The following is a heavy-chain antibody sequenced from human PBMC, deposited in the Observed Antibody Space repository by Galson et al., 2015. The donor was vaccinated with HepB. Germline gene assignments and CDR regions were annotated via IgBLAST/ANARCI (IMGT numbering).Heavy chain of an antibody. V-gene: IGHV3-30*02. CDR2: IRYDGNNK. D-gene: IGHD5-12*01. Sequence: SLRLSCAASGFSFSSFGIHWVRQAPGKGLEWVSLIRYDGNNKFYAESVRGRFTISRDNSKNTLYLRMNSLRPEDTAVYYCVALGGGFDRSFDYWGQGTLVTVSS. CDR1: GFSFSSFG. CDR3: VALGGGFDRSFDY. J-gene: IGHJ4*02.